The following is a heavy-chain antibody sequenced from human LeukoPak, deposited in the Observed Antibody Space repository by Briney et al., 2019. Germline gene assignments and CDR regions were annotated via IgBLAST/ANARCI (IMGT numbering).Heavy chain of an antibody. CDR1: GYTFTGYY. V-gene: IGHV1-2*02. CDR3: ARVRAVAGFGDLDY. J-gene: IGHJ4*02. D-gene: IGHD6-19*01. CDR2: INPNSGGT. Sequence: VASVKVSCKASGYTFTGYYMHWVRQAPGQGLEWMGWINPNSGGTNYAQKFQGRVTMTRDTSISTAYMELSRLRFDDTAVYYCARVRAVAGFGDLDYWGQGTLVTVSS.